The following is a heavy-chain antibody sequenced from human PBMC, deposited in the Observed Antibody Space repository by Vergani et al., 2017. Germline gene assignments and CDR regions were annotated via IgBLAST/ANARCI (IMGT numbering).Heavy chain of an antibody. J-gene: IGHJ6*03. D-gene: IGHD2-2*01. CDR2: IYYSGST. Sequence: QVQLQESGPGLVKPSETLSLTCTVSGGSVSSGSYYWSWIRQPARKGLEWIGYIYYSGSTNYNPSLKSRVTISVDTSKNQFSLNLSSVTAADTAVYYCARTAPAADYYCYYYYMDVWGKGTTVTVSS. CDR3: ARTAPAADYYCYYYYMDV. CDR1: GGSVSSGSYY. V-gene: IGHV4-61*10.